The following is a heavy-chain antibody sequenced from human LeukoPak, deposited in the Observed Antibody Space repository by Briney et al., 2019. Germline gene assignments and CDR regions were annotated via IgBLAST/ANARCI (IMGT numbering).Heavy chain of an antibody. D-gene: IGHD2-2*01. V-gene: IGHV3-21*01. CDR1: GFTFSTYS. J-gene: IGHJ4*02. CDR2: ITSSRGYI. CDR3: ARDSGTSCYDY. Sequence: GGSLRLSCAASGFTFSTYSMNWVRQAPGKGLEWVSSITSSRGYIHYEDSVKGRFTISRDNAKNSLYLQMNSLRAEDTAVYYCARDSGTSCYDYWGQGTLVTVSS.